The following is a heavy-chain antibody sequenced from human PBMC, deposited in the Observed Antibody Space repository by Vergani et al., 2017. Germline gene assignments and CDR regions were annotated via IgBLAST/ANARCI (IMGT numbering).Heavy chain of an antibody. CDR3: ARDGSLGITMVRGVIKSGMDV. CDR1: GFTFSDYY. CDR2: ISSSGSTI. Sequence: QVQLVESGGGLVKPGGSLRLSCAASGFTFSDYYMSWFRQAPGKGLEWVSYISSSGSTIYYADSVKGRFTISRDNAKNSLYLQMNSLRAEDTAVYYCARDGSLGITMVRGVIKSGMDVWGQGTTVTVSS. J-gene: IGHJ6*02. V-gene: IGHV3-11*01. D-gene: IGHD3-10*01.